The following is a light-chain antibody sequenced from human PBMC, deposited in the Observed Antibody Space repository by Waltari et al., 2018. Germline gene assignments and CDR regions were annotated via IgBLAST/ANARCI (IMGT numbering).Light chain of an antibody. V-gene: IGLV3-10*01. CDR1: ALPKKY. J-gene: IGLJ2*01. CDR3: YSTDSSGTQRV. CDR2: EDS. Sequence: SYELTQPPSVSVSPGPAARITCSGDALPKKYAYWYQQKSGQAPVLVLYEDSKRPSGIPERFSGSSSGTTATLTLSGAQVEDEGDYYCYSTDSSGTQRVFGGGTKLTVL.